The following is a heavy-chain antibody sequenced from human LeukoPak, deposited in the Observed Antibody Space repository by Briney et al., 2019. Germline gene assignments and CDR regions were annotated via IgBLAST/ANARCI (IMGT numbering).Heavy chain of an antibody. V-gene: IGHV3-30*18. Sequence: PGGSLRLSCAASGFAFSSDGMHWVRQAPGKGLGWGAVISYDGGNKYSADSVKGGFTISRDNSKNTLYLQINSLRAEDTAVYYCAKNLWPGVLDYWGQGPLVPVSS. CDR2: ISYDGGNK. J-gene: IGHJ4*02. CDR3: AKNLWPGVLDY. CDR1: GFAFSSDG. D-gene: IGHD3-10*02.